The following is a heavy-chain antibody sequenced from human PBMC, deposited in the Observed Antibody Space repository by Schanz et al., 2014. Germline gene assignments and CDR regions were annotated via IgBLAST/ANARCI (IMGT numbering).Heavy chain of an antibody. V-gene: IGHV3-23*04. J-gene: IGHJ4*02. CDR3: ARGSGTFDS. CDR2: ISGSGGST. D-gene: IGHD3-3*01. CDR1: GFTVSTNY. Sequence: EVQLVESGGGLIQPGGSLRLSCAVSGFTVSTNYMSWVRQAPGKGLEWVAGISGSGGSTDYADSVKGRFIIPRDNSKNTLYLQMNSLRAEDTAVYYCARGSGTFDSWGQGTLVTVSS.